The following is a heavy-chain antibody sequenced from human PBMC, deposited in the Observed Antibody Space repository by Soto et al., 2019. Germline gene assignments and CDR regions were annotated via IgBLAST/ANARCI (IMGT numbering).Heavy chain of an antibody. V-gene: IGHV3-23*01. D-gene: IGHD3-16*01. CDR1: GFIFSDCA. Sequence: XGSLRLSCVAAGFIFSDCAMTWVRQAPGKGLQWVATISASGGNIEYADSLKGRFTISRDNSKNSVYLQLSGLTADDTAVHYCAKVAGGLGYFDLWGRGNLVTVSS. J-gene: IGHJ2*01. CDR2: ISASGGNI. CDR3: AKVAGGLGYFDL.